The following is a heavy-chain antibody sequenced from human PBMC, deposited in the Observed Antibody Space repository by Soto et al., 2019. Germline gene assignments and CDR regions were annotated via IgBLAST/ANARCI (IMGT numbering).Heavy chain of an antibody. V-gene: IGHV1-18*01. CDR2: ISAHNGNT. CDR1: GYAFTTYG. CDR3: ARGRYGDY. D-gene: IGHD1-1*01. Sequence: QVHLVQSGAEVKKPGASVKVSCQASGYAFTTYGITWVRQAPGQGLERMGWISAHNGNTNYAQKLQGRVTVTRDTSPSTAYMELRSLRSDDTAVYYCARGRYGDYWGQGALVTVSS. J-gene: IGHJ4*02.